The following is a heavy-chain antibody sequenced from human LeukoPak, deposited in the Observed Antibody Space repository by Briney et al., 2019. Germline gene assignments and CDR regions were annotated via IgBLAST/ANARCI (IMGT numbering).Heavy chain of an antibody. V-gene: IGHV3-48*02. Sequence: PGGSLRLSCAASGFTFGDYNMNWVRQAPGKGLEWISFIRSSSRSRYYADSVKGRFTIFRDNAKNSLYLQMNSLRDEDTAVYYCAREGGSGSYSDYWGQGTLVTVSS. J-gene: IGHJ4*02. D-gene: IGHD3-10*01. CDR2: IRSSSRSR. CDR1: GFTFGDYN. CDR3: AREGGSGSYSDY.